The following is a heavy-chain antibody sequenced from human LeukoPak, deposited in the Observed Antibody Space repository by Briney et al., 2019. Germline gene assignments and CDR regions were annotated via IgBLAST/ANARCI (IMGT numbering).Heavy chain of an antibody. Sequence: GGSLRLSCAASGFTFSSYWMSWVRQAPGKGLEWVANIKEDGSEKKYVDSVKGRFTISRDNAKNLLYLQMNSLRAEDTAVYYCAELGITMIGGVWGKGTTVTISS. CDR2: IKEDGSEK. V-gene: IGHV3-7*01. D-gene: IGHD3-10*02. CDR3: AELGITMIGGV. CDR1: GFTFSSYW. J-gene: IGHJ6*04.